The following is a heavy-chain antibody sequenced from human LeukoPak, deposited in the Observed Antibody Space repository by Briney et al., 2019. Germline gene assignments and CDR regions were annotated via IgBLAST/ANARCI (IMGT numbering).Heavy chain of an antibody. Sequence: KPGGSLRLSCAASGLTFSSYSMNWVRQAPGKGLEWVSSTSSSSSYIYYADSVKGRFTISRDNAKNSLYLQMNSLRAEDTAVYYCARDGAAAGTVTDYWGQGTLVTVSS. CDR3: ARDGAAAGTVTDY. J-gene: IGHJ4*02. V-gene: IGHV3-21*01. D-gene: IGHD6-13*01. CDR1: GLTFSSYS. CDR2: TSSSSSYI.